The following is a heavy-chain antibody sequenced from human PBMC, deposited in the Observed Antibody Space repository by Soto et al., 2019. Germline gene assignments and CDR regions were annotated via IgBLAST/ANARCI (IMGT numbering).Heavy chain of an antibody. V-gene: IGHV1-3*01. CDR2: INVGNGNT. Sequence: QVQLVQSGAEVKKPGASVKVSCKASGYTFTSYAMHWVRQAPGQRLEWMGWINVGNGNTKYSQRFQXXVTITRDTSASTAYMELSSLRSEDTAVYFCARARIIATFDYWGQGTLVTVSS. CDR3: ARARIIATFDY. J-gene: IGHJ4*02. D-gene: IGHD6-13*01. CDR1: GYTFTSYA.